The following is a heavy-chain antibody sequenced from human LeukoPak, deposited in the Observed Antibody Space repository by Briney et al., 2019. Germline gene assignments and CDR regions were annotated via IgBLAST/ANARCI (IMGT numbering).Heavy chain of an antibody. J-gene: IGHJ5*02. V-gene: IGHV1-3*01. D-gene: IGHD4-11*01. Sequence: GASVKVSCKASGYTFTSYAMHWVRQAPGQRLEWMGWINAGNGNTKYSQKFQGRVTITRDTSASTAYMELSSLRSEDTAVYYCARDKVTTNGYNWFDPWGQGTLVTVSS. CDR2: INAGNGNT. CDR3: ARDKVTTNGYNWFDP. CDR1: GYTFTSYA.